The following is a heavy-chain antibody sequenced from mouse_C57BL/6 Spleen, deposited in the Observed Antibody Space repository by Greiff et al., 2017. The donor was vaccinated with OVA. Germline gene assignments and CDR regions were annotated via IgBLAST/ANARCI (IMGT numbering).Heavy chain of an antibody. CDR1: GYAFSSSW. D-gene: IGHD1-2*01. J-gene: IGHJ1*03. V-gene: IGHV1-82*01. Sequence: VQLQQSGPELVKPGASVKISCKASGYAFSSSWMNWVKQRPGKGLEWIGWIYPGAGDSNYNGKFKGKATLTADKSSSTAYMQLSSLTSDDSAVYFCARGYYGPKDFDVWGTGTTVTVSS. CDR2: IYPGAGDS. CDR3: ARGYYGPKDFDV.